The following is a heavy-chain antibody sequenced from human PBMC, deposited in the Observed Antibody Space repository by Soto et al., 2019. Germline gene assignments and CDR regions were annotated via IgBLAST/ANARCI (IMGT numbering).Heavy chain of an antibody. J-gene: IGHJ6*01. CDR3: ARVLYYGSGSYSPYGMDV. CDR2: VSPPFRTS. V-gene: IGHV1-69*01. CDR1: GVSFNNNG. Sequence: QVQLVQSGAEVKKPGSSVKVSCKTSGVSFNNNGIGWVRQAPGHGLEWMGGVSPPFRTSNYARKFQGRISFNEDAFTGTVNMDLSSLSSEDTAQYYCARVLYYGSGSYSPYGMDVWGQGTTVTVSS. D-gene: IGHD3-10*01.